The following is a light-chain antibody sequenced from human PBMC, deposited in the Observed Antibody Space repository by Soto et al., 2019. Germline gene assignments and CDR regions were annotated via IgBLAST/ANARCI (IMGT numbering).Light chain of an antibody. Sequence: IVLTQSPGTLSMSPGERATLSCRASQSISSNYLAGYQQKPGQAPRLLIYGASSRATGILDRFSGSGSGTEFTLTISRLEAEDFAVYYCQQDGSSPRTFGQGTKVDFK. J-gene: IGKJ1*01. CDR3: QQDGSSPRT. CDR1: QSISSNY. CDR2: GAS. V-gene: IGKV3-20*01.